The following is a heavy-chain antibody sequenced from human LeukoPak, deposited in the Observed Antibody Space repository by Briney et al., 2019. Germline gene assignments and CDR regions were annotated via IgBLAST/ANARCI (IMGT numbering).Heavy chain of an antibody. D-gene: IGHD3-3*02. J-gene: IGHJ6*02. V-gene: IGHV3-33*01. CDR3: ARELGRSYYYYGMDV. CDR1: GFTFSSYG. CDR2: IWYDGSNK. Sequence: GGSLRLSYAASGFTFSSYGMHWVRQAPGKGLEWVAVIWYDGSNKYYADSVKGRFTISRDNSKNTLYLQMNSLRAEDTAVYYCARELGRSYYYYGMDVWGQGTTVTVSS.